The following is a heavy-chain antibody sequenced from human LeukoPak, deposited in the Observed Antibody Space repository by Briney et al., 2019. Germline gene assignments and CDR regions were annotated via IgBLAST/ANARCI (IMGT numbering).Heavy chain of an antibody. V-gene: IGHV3-7*01. J-gene: IGHJ6*03. CDR2: INQDGSKK. Sequence: GGSLRLSCAASGFTFSSYSMNWVRQAPGKGLEWVANINQDGSKKYYVDSIKGRFTISRDNAKNSLYLQMISLRAEDTALYYCARVFSGWYGNYMDVWGKGTTVTVSS. CDR3: ARVFSGWYGNYMDV. CDR1: GFTFSSYS. D-gene: IGHD6-19*01.